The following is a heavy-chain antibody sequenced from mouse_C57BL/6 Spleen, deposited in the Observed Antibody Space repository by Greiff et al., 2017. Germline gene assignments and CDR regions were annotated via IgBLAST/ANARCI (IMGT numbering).Heavy chain of an antibody. J-gene: IGHJ2*01. CDR2: IHPNSGSP. V-gene: IGHV1-64*01. CDR1: GYTFTSYW. CDR3: ARYDYDDGYFDY. Sequence: QVQLQQSGAELVKPGASVKLSCKASGYTFTSYWMHWVKQRPGQGLEWIGMIHPNSGSPNYNEKFKSKATLTVGKSSSTASMQLSSLTSADSAVYYCARYDYDDGYFDYWGQGTTLTVSS. D-gene: IGHD2-4*01.